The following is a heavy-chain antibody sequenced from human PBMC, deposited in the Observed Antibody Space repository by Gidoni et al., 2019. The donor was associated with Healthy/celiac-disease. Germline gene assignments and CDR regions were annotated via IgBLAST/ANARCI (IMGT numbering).Heavy chain of an antibody. V-gene: IGHV3-23*01. Sequence: VQLLECGGGLVQPGASLRLSCAASVFFSSSYAICCVRPAPGKGLEWVAAVSGSGGSRYYAEAVKGRFTITRDNNKNTLYLQKNSLRAEDTAVYYCAKDMITFGGVIVLVDALDIWGQGTMVTVFS. D-gene: IGHD3-16*02. J-gene: IGHJ3*02. CDR2: VSGSGGSR. CDR1: VFFSSSYA. CDR3: AKDMITFGGVIVLVDALDI.